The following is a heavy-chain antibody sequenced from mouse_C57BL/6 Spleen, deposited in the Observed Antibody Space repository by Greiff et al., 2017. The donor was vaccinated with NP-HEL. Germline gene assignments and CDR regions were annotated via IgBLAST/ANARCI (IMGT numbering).Heavy chain of an antibody. D-gene: IGHD1-1*01. CDR2: ISSGGDYI. V-gene: IGHV5-9-1*02. CDR1: GFTFSSYA. CDR3: TREGNYGSSYDY. Sequence: EVQVVESGEGLVKPGGSLKLSCAASGFTFSSYAMSWVRQTPEKRLEWVAYISSGGDYIYYADTVKGRFTISRDNARNTLYLQMSSLKSEDTAMYYCTREGNYGSSYDYWGQGTTLTVSS. J-gene: IGHJ2*01.